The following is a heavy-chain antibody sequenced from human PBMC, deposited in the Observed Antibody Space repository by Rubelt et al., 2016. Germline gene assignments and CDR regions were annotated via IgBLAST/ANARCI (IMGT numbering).Heavy chain of an antibody. V-gene: IGHV3-21*04. J-gene: IGHJ4*02. CDR3: ARHPGSTSYGTIDY. CDR2: IIISSSFI. D-gene: IGHD2/OR15-2a*01. Sequence: GKGLEWVSSIIISSSFIYYADSVKGRFTISRDNSKSTLYLQMNSLRAEDTALYYCARHPGSTSYGTIDYWGQGTLVTVSS.